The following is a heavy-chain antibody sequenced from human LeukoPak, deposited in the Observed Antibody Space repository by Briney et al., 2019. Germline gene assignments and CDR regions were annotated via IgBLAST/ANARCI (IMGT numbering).Heavy chain of an antibody. CDR2: ISGSSGII. D-gene: IGHD4-17*01. CDR1: GFTFNTYT. J-gene: IGHJ2*01. Sequence: GGSLRLSCAASGFTFNTYTMNWVRQAPGKGLEWVSYISGSSGIIDYADSVRGRFTISRDNAKNSLYLQMNSLKSEDTAVYYCSYGANFYFDLWGRGALVTVSS. V-gene: IGHV3-48*01. CDR3: SYGANFYFDL.